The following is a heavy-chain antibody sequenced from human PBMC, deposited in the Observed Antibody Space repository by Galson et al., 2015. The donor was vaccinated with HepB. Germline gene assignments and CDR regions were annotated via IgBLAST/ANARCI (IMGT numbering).Heavy chain of an antibody. CDR2: IKQDGSEK. V-gene: IGHV3-7*03. Sequence: SLRLSCAASGFTFSSYWMSWVRQAPGKGLEWVANIKQDGSEKYYVDSVKGRFTISRDNAKNSLYLQMNSLRAEDTAVYYCARDDSYGAAYYFDYWGQGTLVTVSS. CDR3: ARDDSYGAAYYFDY. CDR1: GFTFSSYW. J-gene: IGHJ4*02. D-gene: IGHD5-18*01.